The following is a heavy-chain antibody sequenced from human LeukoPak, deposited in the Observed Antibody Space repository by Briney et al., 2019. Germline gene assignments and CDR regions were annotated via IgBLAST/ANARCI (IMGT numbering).Heavy chain of an antibody. CDR3: ARPLGIGHPTYYYYYGMDV. CDR2: IIPIFGTA. V-gene: IGHV1-69*13. D-gene: IGHD2-21*01. CDR1: GGTFCSYA. J-gene: IGHJ6*02. Sequence: SVKVSCTSSGGTFCSYAISWVRQAPGQGLEWMGGIIPIFGTANYAQKFQGRVTITADESTSTAYMELSSLRSEDTAVYYCARPLGIGHPTYYYYYGMDVWGQGTTVTVS.